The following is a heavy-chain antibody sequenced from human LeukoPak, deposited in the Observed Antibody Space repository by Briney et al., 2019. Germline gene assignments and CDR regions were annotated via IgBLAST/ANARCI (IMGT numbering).Heavy chain of an antibody. CDR1: GYTFTDYY. CDR2: INPNSGGT. D-gene: IGHD5-12*01. V-gene: IGHV1-2*02. J-gene: IGHJ5*02. CDR3: AKVDIVATRWFDP. Sequence: EASVKVSCKASGYTFTDYYIHWVRQAPGQGLEWMGWINPNSGGTNYAQKFQGRVTMTRDTSISTAYMELSRLRSDDTAVYYCAKVDIVATRWFDPWGQGTLVTVSS.